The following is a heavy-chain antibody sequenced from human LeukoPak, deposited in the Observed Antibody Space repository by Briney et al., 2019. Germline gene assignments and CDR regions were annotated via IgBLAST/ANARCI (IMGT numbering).Heavy chain of an antibody. CDR2: ISYDGSNK. V-gene: IGHV3-30-3*01. D-gene: IGHD6-13*01. J-gene: IGHJ4*02. CDR1: GFTFSSYA. Sequence: PGRSLRLSCAASGFTFSSYAMHWVRQAPGKGLEWVAVISYDGSNKYYADSVKGRFTISRDNSKNTLYLQMNSLRAEDTAVYYCARSPMASSSWYRPSYYFDYWGQGTLVTVSS. CDR3: ARSPMASSSWYRPSYYFDY.